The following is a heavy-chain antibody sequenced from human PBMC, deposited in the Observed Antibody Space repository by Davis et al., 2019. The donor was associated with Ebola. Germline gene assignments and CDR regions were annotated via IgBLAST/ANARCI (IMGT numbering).Heavy chain of an antibody. Sequence: GESLKISCAASGFTFSDYYMSWIRQAPGKGLEWVSYISSSSSYTNYADSVKGRFTISRDNAKNSLYLQMNSLRAEDTAVYYCARGGSSGWIDYWGQGTLVTVSS. D-gene: IGHD6-19*01. CDR2: ISSSSSYT. V-gene: IGHV3-11*06. J-gene: IGHJ4*02. CDR3: ARGGSSGWIDY. CDR1: GFTFSDYY.